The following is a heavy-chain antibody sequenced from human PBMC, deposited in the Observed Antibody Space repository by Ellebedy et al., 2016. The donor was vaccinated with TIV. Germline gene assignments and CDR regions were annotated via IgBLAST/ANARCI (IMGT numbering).Heavy chain of an antibody. V-gene: IGHV1-3*01. Sequence: ASVKVSCXASGYTFTSYAMHWVRQAPGQRLEWMGWINAGNGNTKYSQKFQGRVTITRDTSASTAYMELSSLRSEDTAVYYCARAKVAVAGTSEIWYYYYGMDVWGQGTTVTVSS. CDR1: GYTFTSYA. CDR2: INAGNGNT. J-gene: IGHJ6*02. CDR3: ARAKVAVAGTSEIWYYYYGMDV. D-gene: IGHD6-19*01.